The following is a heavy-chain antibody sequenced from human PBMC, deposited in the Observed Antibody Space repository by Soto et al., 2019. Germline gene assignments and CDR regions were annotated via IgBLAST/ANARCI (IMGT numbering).Heavy chain of an antibody. CDR3: ARGPCGGGSCYSDLFPETAFDS. Sequence: QVQLRESGPGLVKPSETLSLICTVSGGSISHDYWSWVWQTAGKGLEWIGGMQITGTTNYNRSLEGRVTMSIDTSKKQFSLQLTSVTAADTAMYYCARGPCGGGSCYSDLFPETAFDSWGQGALVTVSS. J-gene: IGHJ4*02. V-gene: IGHV4-4*07. D-gene: IGHD2-15*01. CDR1: GGSISHDY. CDR2: MQITGTT.